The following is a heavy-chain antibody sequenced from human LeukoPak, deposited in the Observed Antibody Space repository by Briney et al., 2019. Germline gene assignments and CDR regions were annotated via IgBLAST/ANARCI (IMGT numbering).Heavy chain of an antibody. D-gene: IGHD3-10*01. V-gene: IGHV3-30*18. J-gene: IGHJ6*04. Sequence: PGRSLRLSCAASGFTFSSYGMHWVRQAPGKGLEWVAVISYDGSNKYYADSVKGRFTISRDNSKNTLYPQMNSLRAEDTAVYYCAKGMVRGPYYYYGMDVWGKGTTVTVSS. CDR2: ISYDGSNK. CDR1: GFTFSSYG. CDR3: AKGMVRGPYYYYGMDV.